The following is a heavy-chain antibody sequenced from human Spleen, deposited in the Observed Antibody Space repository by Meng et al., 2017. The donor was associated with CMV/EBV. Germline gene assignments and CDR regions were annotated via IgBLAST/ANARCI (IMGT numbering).Heavy chain of an antibody. D-gene: IGHD3-3*01. CDR2: ISATGNTK. CDR1: EFTFSDYY. Sequence: GESLKISCAASEFTFSDYYMSWIRQAPGRGLECVSYISATGNTKNYADSVQGRFTVSRDNSKNTLYLQMNSLRAEDTAVYYCAKDSVYYDFWSGYYNPHYYYYGMDVWGQGTTVTVSS. J-gene: IGHJ6*02. CDR3: AKDSVYYDFWSGYYNPHYYYYGMDV. V-gene: IGHV3-11*04.